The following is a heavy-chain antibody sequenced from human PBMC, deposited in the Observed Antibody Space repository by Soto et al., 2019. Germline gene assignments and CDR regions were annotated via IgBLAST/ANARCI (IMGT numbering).Heavy chain of an antibody. CDR3: TRDVRSRDFDL. J-gene: IGHJ2*01. Sequence: QVQLVESGGGVGQPGRSLRLSCAASGFTFRNYGMHWVRQAPGKGLEWVAVIWYDGSNKYYADSVKGRFTISRDNSKNTLYLQMSSRRAEDTALYYCTRDVRSRDFDLWGRGTLASVSS. V-gene: IGHV3-33*01. CDR2: IWYDGSNK. CDR1: GFTFRNYG.